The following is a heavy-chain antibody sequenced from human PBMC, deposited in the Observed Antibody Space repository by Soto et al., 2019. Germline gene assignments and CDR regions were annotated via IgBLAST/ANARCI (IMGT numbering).Heavy chain of an antibody. CDR2: ISANGGRA. Sequence: EAQLLESGGDLIQPGGSLTLSCAASGFTFASDAMSWVRQAPGKGLEWVSGISANGGRANYADSVKGRFSLSRDNSKNTMFLQMDSLTAEDTAIYYCASWVIALGGTGYFRHWGQGTLVTVSS. CDR1: GFTFASDA. J-gene: IGHJ1*01. V-gene: IGHV3-23*01. CDR3: ASWVIALGGTGYFRH. D-gene: IGHD6-19*01.